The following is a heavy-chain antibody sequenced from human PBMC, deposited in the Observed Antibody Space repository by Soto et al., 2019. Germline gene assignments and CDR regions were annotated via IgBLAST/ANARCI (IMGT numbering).Heavy chain of an antibody. D-gene: IGHD4-17*01. J-gene: IGHJ5*02. CDR3: ARVSGEDYGDYVARFDP. V-gene: IGHV4-31*03. CDR2: IYYSGST. Sequence: SETLSLTCTVSGGSISSGGYYWSWIRQHPGKGLEWIGYIYYSGSTYYNPSLKSRVTISVDTSKNQFSLKLSSVTAADTAVYYCARVSGEDYGDYVARFDPWGQGTLVTVSS. CDR1: GGSISSGGYY.